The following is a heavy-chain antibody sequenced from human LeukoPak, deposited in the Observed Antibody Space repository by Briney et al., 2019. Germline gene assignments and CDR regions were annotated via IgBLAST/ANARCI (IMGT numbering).Heavy chain of an antibody. J-gene: IGHJ4*02. V-gene: IGHV4-39*01. CDR1: GGSISSSTYY. D-gene: IGHD3/OR15-3a*01. CDR2: IYSSGST. CDR3: ARLGLFDY. Sequence: PSETLSLTCTVSGGSISSSTYYWGWLRQTPGKGLEWIGSIYSSGSTYYNPSLKSRVTISVDTSKNQFSLKLSSVTAADTAVYYCARLGLFDYWGQGTLVTVSS.